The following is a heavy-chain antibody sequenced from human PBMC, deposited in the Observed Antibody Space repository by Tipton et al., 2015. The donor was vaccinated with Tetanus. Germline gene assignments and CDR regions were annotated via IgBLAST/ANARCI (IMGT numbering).Heavy chain of an antibody. D-gene: IGHD4/OR15-4a*01. CDR2: IKQDGSAK. CDR1: GFIFSDYW. CDR3: FGGDYLG. J-gene: IGHJ4*02. Sequence: GSLRLSCAASGFIFSDYWMHWVRQAPGKGLEWVADIKQDGSAKYYMESVKGRFTISRDNAKNSVSLQMNGLRAEDTATYYCFGGDYLGWGQGTLVIVSS. V-gene: IGHV3-7*01.